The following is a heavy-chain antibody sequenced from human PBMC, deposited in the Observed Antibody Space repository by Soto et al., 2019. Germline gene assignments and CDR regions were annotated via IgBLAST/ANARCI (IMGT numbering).Heavy chain of an antibody. CDR1: GGTFSSYA. J-gene: IGHJ5*02. V-gene: IGHV1-69*13. Sequence: GASVKVSCKASGGTFSSYAISWVRQAPGQGLEWMGGIIPIFGTANYAQKFQGRVTITADESTSTAYMELSSLRSEDTAVYYCARVRQQLGIRLDPWGQGTLVTVSS. D-gene: IGHD6-6*01. CDR2: IIPIFGTA. CDR3: ARVRQQLGIRLDP.